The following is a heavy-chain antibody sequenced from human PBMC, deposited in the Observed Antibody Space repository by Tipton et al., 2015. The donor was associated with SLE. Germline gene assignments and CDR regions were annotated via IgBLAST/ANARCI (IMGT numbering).Heavy chain of an antibody. J-gene: IGHJ4*02. V-gene: IGHV4-31*03. CDR2: IYYSGST. CDR1: GGSISSGGYY. D-gene: IGHD6-13*01. Sequence: TLSLTCTVSGGSISSGGYYWSWIRQHPGKGLEWIGYIYYSGSTYYNPSLGSRVTISVDTSKNQFSLKVSSVTAADTAVYYCARDLSSSGISDYWGQGTLVTVSS. CDR3: ARDLSSSGISDY.